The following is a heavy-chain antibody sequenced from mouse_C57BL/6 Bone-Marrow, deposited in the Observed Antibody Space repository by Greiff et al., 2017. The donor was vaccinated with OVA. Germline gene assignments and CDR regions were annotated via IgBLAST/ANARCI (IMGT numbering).Heavy chain of an antibody. CDR3: ARPLYEGAMDY. CDR1: GYAFSSSW. CDR2: IYPGDGDT. J-gene: IGHJ4*01. D-gene: IGHD1-1*01. Sequence: LVESGPELVKPGASVKISCKASGYAFSSSWMNWVKQRPGKGLEWIGRIYPGDGDTNYNGKFKGKATLTADKSSSTAYMQLSSLTSEDSAVYFCARPLYEGAMDYWGQGTSVTVSS. V-gene: IGHV1-82*01.